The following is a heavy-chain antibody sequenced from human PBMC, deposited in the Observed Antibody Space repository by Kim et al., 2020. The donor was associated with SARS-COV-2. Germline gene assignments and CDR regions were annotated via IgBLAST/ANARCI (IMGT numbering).Heavy chain of an antibody. Sequence: VEGRFTISRDNAKNTLYLQMNGLRAEDTAVYYCARAPSAARPRYYGMDVWGQGTTVTVAS. CDR3: ARAPSAARPRYYGMDV. V-gene: IGHV3-74*01. J-gene: IGHJ6*02. D-gene: IGHD6-6*01.